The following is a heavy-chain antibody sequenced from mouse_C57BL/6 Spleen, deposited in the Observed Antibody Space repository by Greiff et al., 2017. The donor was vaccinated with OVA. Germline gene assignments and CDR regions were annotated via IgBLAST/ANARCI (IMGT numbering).Heavy chain of an antibody. Sequence: VQRVESGAELARPGASVKLSCKASGYTFTSYGISWVKQRTGQGLEWIGEIYPRSGNTYYNEKFKGKATLTADKSSSTAYMELRSLTSEDSAVYFCARRITTVVDSFAYWGQGTLVTVSA. V-gene: IGHV1-81*01. CDR1: GYTFTSYG. CDR3: ARRITTVVDSFAY. CDR2: IYPRSGNT. D-gene: IGHD1-1*01. J-gene: IGHJ3*01.